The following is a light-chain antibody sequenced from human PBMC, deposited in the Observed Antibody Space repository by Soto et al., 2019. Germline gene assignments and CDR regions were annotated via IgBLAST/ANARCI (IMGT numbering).Light chain of an antibody. CDR1: QGIRND. Sequence: AIQMTQSPSSLSASVGDRVTITCRASQGIRNDLGWYQEKPGKAPKLLIYAASTLQSGVPSRFSGSGSGTDFTLTIGSLQPEDFATYYCLQDYDYPLTFGGGTKVEIK. V-gene: IGKV1-6*01. CDR3: LQDYDYPLT. J-gene: IGKJ4*01. CDR2: AAS.